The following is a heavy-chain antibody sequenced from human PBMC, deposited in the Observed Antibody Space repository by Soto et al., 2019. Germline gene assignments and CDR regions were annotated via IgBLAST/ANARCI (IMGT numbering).Heavy chain of an antibody. V-gene: IGHV1-69*06. J-gene: IGHJ6*02. CDR1: GGTFSSYA. CDR3: ALESYYDIWTGCVTYCGMDV. CDR2: IIPIFGTA. D-gene: IGHD3-9*01. Sequence: SVKVSCKASGGTFSSYAISWVRQAPGQGLEWMGGIIPIFGTANYAQKFQGRVTITADKSTSTAYMELSSLRSEDTAVYYCALESYYDIWTGCVTYCGMDVWGQGTTVTVSS.